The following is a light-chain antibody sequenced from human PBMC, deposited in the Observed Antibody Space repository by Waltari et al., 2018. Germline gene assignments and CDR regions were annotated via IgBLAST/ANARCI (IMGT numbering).Light chain of an antibody. V-gene: IGLV2-23*01. J-gene: IGLJ3*02. CDR2: EGS. CDR3: CSYAGSSTWV. Sequence: QSALTQPASVSGSPGQSITISCTGTSSDVGSYNLVSWYQQHPGKAPKLMIYEGSKRPSWVSNRFSGSKSGNTAYLTISGLQAEDEADYYCCSYAGSSTWVFGGGTKLTVL. CDR1: SSDVGSYNL.